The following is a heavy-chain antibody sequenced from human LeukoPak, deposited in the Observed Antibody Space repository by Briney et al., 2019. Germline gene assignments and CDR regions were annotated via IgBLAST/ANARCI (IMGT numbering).Heavy chain of an antibody. Sequence: PSETLSLTCTVSGGSISSSSYYWGWIRQPPGKGLEWIGSIYYNGSTYYNPSLKSRVTISVDTSKNQFSLKLSSVTAADTAVYYCARQGGIAAAGIDYWGQGTLVTVSS. V-gene: IGHV4-39*01. CDR2: IYYNGST. D-gene: IGHD6-13*01. CDR3: ARQGGIAAAGIDY. J-gene: IGHJ4*02. CDR1: GGSISSSSYY.